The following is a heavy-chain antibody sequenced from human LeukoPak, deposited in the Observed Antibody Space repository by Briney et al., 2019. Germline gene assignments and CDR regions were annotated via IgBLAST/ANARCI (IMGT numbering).Heavy chain of an antibody. Sequence: PGGSLRLSCAASGFTFSSYSMNWVRQAPGKGLEWVSSISSSSSYIYYADSVKGRFTISRDNAKNSLYLQMNSLRAEDTAVYYCARERDIPPDDILTGYYSDPDAFDIWGQGTMVTVSS. CDR2: ISSSSSYI. J-gene: IGHJ3*02. V-gene: IGHV3-21*01. CDR3: ARERDIPPDDILTGYYSDPDAFDI. D-gene: IGHD3-9*01. CDR1: GFTFSSYS.